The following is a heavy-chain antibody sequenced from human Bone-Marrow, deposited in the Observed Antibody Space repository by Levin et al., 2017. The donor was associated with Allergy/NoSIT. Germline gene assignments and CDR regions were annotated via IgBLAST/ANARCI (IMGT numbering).Heavy chain of an antibody. CDR2: ISSDGSNE. CDR1: EFTFSTYA. V-gene: IGHV3-30-3*01. D-gene: IGHD2-15*01. CDR3: AREKVTMVVEIIESYFDY. J-gene: IGHJ4*02. Sequence: GESLKISCAASEFTFSTYAMHWVRQAPGKGLEWVAVISSDGSNEYYADSVKGRFTISRDTSKNTLYLQMNSLRGEDTAVYYCAREKVTMVVEIIESYFDYWGQGTLVTVSS.